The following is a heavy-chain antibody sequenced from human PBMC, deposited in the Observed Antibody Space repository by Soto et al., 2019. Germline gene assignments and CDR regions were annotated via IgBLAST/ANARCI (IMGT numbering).Heavy chain of an antibody. J-gene: IGHJ4*02. Sequence: ASVKVSCKASGYTFTSYYMHWVRQAPGQGLEWMGIINPSGGSTSYAQKFQGRVTMTRDTSTSTVYMELSSLRSEDTAVYYCARTYYYDSSGSPPGAFDYWGQGTLVTVSS. V-gene: IGHV1-46*01. CDR3: ARTYYYDSSGSPPGAFDY. CDR1: GYTFTSYY. D-gene: IGHD3-22*01. CDR2: INPSGGST.